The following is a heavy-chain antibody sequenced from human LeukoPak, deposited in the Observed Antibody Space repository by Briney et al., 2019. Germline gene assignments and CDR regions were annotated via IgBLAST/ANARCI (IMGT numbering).Heavy chain of an antibody. J-gene: IGHJ3*02. D-gene: IGHD3-22*01. Sequence: PSETLSLTCTVSGGSISSYYWSWIRQPPGKGLEWIGYIYYSGRTNYNPSLKSRVTISVDTSKNQFSLKLSSVTAADTAVYYCAGRDYYDSSGYHDAFDIWGQGTMVTVSS. CDR3: AGRDYYDSSGYHDAFDI. CDR1: GGSISSYY. CDR2: IYYSGRT. V-gene: IGHV4-59*01.